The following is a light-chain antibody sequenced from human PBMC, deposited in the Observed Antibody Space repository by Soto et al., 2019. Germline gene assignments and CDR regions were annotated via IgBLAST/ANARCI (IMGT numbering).Light chain of an antibody. J-gene: IGKJ3*01. CDR1: QSVGSD. CDR2: GAS. V-gene: IGKV3-15*01. CDR3: HQYGDSPFT. Sequence: EIVMTQSPGTLSVSPGESATLSCRASQSVGSDLAWYQQKPGRAPRLLVYGASTRATGIPAKFSGSGSGTDFTLTITSLQSEASAVYYCHQYGDSPFTFGPGTKVDIK.